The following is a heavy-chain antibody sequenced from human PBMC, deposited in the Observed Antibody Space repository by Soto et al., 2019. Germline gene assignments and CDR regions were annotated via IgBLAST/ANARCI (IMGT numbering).Heavy chain of an antibody. D-gene: IGHD2-15*01. V-gene: IGHV3-48*02. CDR1: GFTFSNCG. CDR3: ARCSRNSCYSYGVDV. CDR2: ISDSGATK. J-gene: IGHJ6*02. Sequence: GGSLRLSCAASGFTFSNCGMNWVRQTPGKGLEWVSYISDSGATKHYADSVKGRFTISRDNGKDSLYLRMNSLRDEDTAVYFCARCSRNSCYSYGVDVWGQGATVTVSS.